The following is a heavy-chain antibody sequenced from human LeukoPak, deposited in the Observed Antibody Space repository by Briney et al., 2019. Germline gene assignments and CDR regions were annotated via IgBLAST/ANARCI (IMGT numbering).Heavy chain of an antibody. V-gene: IGHV4-34*01. D-gene: IGHD4-17*01. CDR3: ARGSGNDYGDYWNAFDI. Sequence: PSETLSLTCTVSGGSISGYYWSWIRQPPGKGLEWIGEINHSGSTNYNPSLKSRVTISVDTSKNQFSLKLSSVTAADTAVYYCARGSGNDYGDYWNAFDIWGQGTMVTVSS. J-gene: IGHJ3*02. CDR1: GGSISGYY. CDR2: INHSGST.